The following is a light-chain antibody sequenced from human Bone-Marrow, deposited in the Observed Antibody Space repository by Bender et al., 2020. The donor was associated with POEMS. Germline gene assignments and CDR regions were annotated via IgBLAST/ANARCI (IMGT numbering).Light chain of an antibody. CDR3: CSYAGSSNL. J-gene: IGLJ3*02. V-gene: IGLV2-23*01. Sequence: QSALAQPASVSGSPGQSITISCTGTNNDIGSYHLVSWYQLHPGKGPKLLISEGSKRPSGVSYRFSGSTSGNTASLTISGLQAEDEADYYCCSYAGSSNLFGGGTKLTVL. CDR2: EGS. CDR1: NNDIGSYHL.